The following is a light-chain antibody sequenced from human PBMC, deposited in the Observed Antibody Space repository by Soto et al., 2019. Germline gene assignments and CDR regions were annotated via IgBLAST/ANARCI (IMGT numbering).Light chain of an antibody. J-gene: IGKJ2*01. CDR2: AAS. Sequence: DMQMTQSPSSLSASVGDTVTITCRASQSINVHLNWSQQKPGKVPQLLIYAASNLQSGVPSSFSGSGSETDFALTISSLKPEDFATDSRQQSDITPYTFGQGNKLLIK. V-gene: IGKV1-39*01. CDR3: QQSDITPYT. CDR1: QSINVH.